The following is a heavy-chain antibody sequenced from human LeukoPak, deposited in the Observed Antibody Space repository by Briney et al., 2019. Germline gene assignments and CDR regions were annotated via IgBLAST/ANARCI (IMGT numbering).Heavy chain of an antibody. CDR3: ARGQDEDIVVVPAAPA. D-gene: IGHD2-2*01. CDR1: GFTFSSYA. Sequence: GGSLRLSCAASGFTFSSYAMHWVRQAPGKGLEWVAVISYDGSNKYYADSVKGRFTISRDNSKNTLYLQMNSLRAEDTAVYYCARGQDEDIVVVPAAPAWGQGTMVTVSS. J-gene: IGHJ3*01. V-gene: IGHV3-30-3*01. CDR2: ISYDGSNK.